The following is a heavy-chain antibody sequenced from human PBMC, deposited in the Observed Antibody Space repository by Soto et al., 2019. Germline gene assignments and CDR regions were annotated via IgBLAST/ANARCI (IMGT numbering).Heavy chain of an antibody. CDR2: IYQSGST. CDR3: ARLVGNSWLDY. D-gene: IGHD6-13*01. Sequence: SETLSLTCAVSGGSIDNDNYWRWVRQSPGKGLEWIGEIYQSGSTSYSPSLKSRVIISLDKSKNEFSLRLNSVTPEDTAVYYCARLVGNSWLDYWGQGTVVTVSS. V-gene: IGHV4-4*02. J-gene: IGHJ4*02. CDR1: GGSIDNDNY.